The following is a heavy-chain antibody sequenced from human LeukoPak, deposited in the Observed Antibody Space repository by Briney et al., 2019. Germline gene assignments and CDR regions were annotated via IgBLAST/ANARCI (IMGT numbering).Heavy chain of an antibody. CDR3: AGGRLLPDY. CDR2: ISSGCNT. CDR1: GFIISCNY. J-gene: IGHJ4*02. Sequence: PGGPMSLCCGPCGFIISCNYMSGLRQAREGLVEWVSVISSGCNTYYTDSVKGRFTISRDNSKNTLYLQMNSLRAEDTAVYYCAGGRLLPDYWGQGTVVTVSS. D-gene: IGHD3-10*01. V-gene: IGHV3-66*02.